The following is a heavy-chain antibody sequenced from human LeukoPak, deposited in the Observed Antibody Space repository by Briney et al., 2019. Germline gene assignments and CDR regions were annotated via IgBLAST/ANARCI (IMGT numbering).Heavy chain of an antibody. J-gene: IGHJ3*02. V-gene: IGHV3-23*01. D-gene: IGHD4-23*01. CDR2: ISGSGGST. CDR1: GFTFSSYA. Sequence: GGSLRLSCAAFGFTFSSYAMSWVRQAPGKGLEWVSAISGSGGSTYYADSVKGRFTISRDNSKNTLYLQMNSLRAEDTAVYYCAKDRVFYGGAFDIWGQGTMVTVSS. CDR3: AKDRVFYGGAFDI.